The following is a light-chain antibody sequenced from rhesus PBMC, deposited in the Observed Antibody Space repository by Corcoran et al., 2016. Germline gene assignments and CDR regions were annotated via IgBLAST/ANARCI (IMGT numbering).Light chain of an antibody. CDR1: QSLVYSDGKTY. V-gene: IGKV2-82*01. J-gene: IGKJ4*01. CDR3: IQALRSPLT. CDR2: LVS. Sequence: DIVMTQTPLSLPVTLGEPASISCRSSQSLVYSDGKTYLDWYLQKPGQSPQLLMYLVSKRASGVPDKFSGSGSGTDFTLKISRVEADDIGVYYCIQALRSPLTFGGGTKVELK.